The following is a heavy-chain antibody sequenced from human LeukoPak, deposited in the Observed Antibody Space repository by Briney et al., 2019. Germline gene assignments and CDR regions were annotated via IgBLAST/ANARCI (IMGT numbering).Heavy chain of an antibody. CDR3: AKVGAGSSWYWFDY. J-gene: IGHJ4*02. CDR1: GFTFSTYW. D-gene: IGHD6-13*01. CDR2: FNSDGRST. V-gene: IGHV3-74*01. Sequence: GGSLRLSCAASGFTFSTYWMHWVRQVPGKGLVWVSRFNSDGRSTYYADSVKGRFTISRDNAKNTLYLQMNSLRAEDTAVYYCAKVGAGSSWYWFDYWGQGTLVTVSS.